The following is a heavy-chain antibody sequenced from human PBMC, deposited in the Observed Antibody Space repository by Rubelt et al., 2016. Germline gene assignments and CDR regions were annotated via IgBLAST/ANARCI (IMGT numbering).Heavy chain of an antibody. D-gene: IGHD3-10*01. CDR2: INHSGNT. Sequence: ETLSLTCAVYGGSFSGYYWSWIRQPPGKGLEWIGEINHSGNTNYNPSLKSRVTISVDTSKNQFSLKLSSVTAADTAVYYCARLPVLLWFGELFNYYYYMDVWGKGTTVTVAS. CDR3: ARLPVLLWFGELFNYYYYMDV. CDR1: GGSFSGYY. J-gene: IGHJ6*03. V-gene: IGHV4-34*01.